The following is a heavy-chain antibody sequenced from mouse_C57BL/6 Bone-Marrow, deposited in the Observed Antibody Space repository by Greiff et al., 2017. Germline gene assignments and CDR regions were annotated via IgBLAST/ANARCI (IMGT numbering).Heavy chain of an antibody. CDR2: IDPSDSYT. V-gene: IGHV1-69*01. J-gene: IGHJ4*01. CDR1: GYTFTSYW. Sequence: QVQLQQPGAELVMPGASVKLSCKASGYTFTSYWMHWVKQRPGQGLEWIGEIDPSDSYTNYNQNFKGKATLTVDKSSSTAYMQLSSLTSEDSAVYYCARYPLYYDYDDYAMDYWGQGTSVTVSS. CDR3: ARYPLYYDYDDYAMDY. D-gene: IGHD2-4*01.